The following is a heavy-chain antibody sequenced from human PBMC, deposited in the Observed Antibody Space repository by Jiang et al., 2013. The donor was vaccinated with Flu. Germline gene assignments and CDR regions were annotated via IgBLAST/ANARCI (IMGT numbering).Heavy chain of an antibody. J-gene: IGHJ4*03. V-gene: IGHV1-69*01. Sequence: SGAEVKKPGSSVKVACKESGGTFSYAISWVRQAPGQGLEWMGGIIPIFDTTNYAQKFQGRVTISADESTSTAYMELSSLTSDDTAVYYCARGVGGYSYGYVLYWGQGPWSTVSS. CDR2: IIPIFDTT. D-gene: IGHD5-18*01. CDR1: GGTFSYA. CDR3: ARGVGGYSYGYVLY.